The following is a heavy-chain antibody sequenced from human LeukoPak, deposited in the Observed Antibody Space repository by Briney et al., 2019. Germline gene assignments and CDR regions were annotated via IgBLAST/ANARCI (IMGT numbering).Heavy chain of an antibody. J-gene: IGHJ4*02. CDR1: GFTFSSYA. CDR3: AKGPSGSYTTYFFDY. V-gene: IGHV3-23*01. D-gene: IGHD1-26*01. CDR2: LSSSGEST. Sequence: GGSLRLPCAGSGFTFSSYAMSWVRHAPGRGLEWVSGLSSSGESTYYADSVKGRFTISRDKSKNTLYLQMNSLRAEDTAVYHCAKGPSGSYTTYFFDYWGQGILVTVSS.